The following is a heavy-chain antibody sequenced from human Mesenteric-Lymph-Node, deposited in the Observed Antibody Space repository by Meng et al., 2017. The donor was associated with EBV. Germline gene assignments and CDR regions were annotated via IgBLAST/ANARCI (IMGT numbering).Heavy chain of an antibody. Sequence: VESQAAGTGLGTPSETSSLTCTDSVSSVSSGSYYRNRRRRPPGKGLEWIGYINNSGNNNYNPSLTSRVTTSVDTSKNQLSLRRSSVTAADTAVYSCARDQSGLCGFDPWGQGTLVTVSS. V-gene: IGHV4-61*01. D-gene: IGHD3-3*01. CDR2: INNSGNN. CDR3: ARDQSGLCGFDP. J-gene: IGHJ5*02. CDR1: VSSVSSGSYY.